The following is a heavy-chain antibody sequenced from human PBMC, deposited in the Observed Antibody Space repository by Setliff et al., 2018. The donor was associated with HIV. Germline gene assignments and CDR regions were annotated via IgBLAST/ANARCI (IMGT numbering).Heavy chain of an antibody. CDR3: ARQSITIFGVVISGFDP. Sequence: SETLSLTCAVSAYSISSGYYWGWIRQPPGKGLEWIGSIYHSGSIYYNPSLKSRVTISVDTSKNQFSLKLSSVTAADTAVYYCARQSITIFGVVISGFDPWGQGTLVTVSS. CDR2: IYHSGSI. D-gene: IGHD3-3*01. J-gene: IGHJ5*02. V-gene: IGHV4-38-2*01. CDR1: AYSISSGYY.